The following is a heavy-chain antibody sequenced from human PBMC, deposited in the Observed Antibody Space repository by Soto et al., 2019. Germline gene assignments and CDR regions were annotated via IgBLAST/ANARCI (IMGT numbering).Heavy chain of an antibody. D-gene: IGHD3-22*01. V-gene: IGHV2-5*02. J-gene: IGHJ5*02. Sequence: SGPTLVNPTQTLTLTCTFSGFSLSTSGVGVGWIRQPPGKALEWLALIYWDDDERYSPSLKSRLTISKDTSKSQVVLTMTNMDPVDTATYYCARITFDSSGYYGLPNWFDPWGQGTLVTVSS. CDR1: GFSLSTSGVG. CDR2: IYWDDDE. CDR3: ARITFDSSGYYGLPNWFDP.